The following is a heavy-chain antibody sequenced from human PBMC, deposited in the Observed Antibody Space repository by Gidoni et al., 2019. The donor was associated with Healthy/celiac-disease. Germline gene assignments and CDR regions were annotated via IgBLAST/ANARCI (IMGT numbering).Heavy chain of an antibody. CDR2: IYYSGST. V-gene: IGHV4-39*07. J-gene: IGHJ4*02. Sequence: QLQLQESGPGMGKPSENLSPTCTVSGGSISSSSYYWGWIRQPPGKGLEWIGSIYYSGSTYYNPSLKSRVTISVDTSKNQFSLKLSSVTAADTAVYYCARDGTYDSSGYYDYWGQGTLVTVSS. CDR3: ARDGTYDSSGYYDY. D-gene: IGHD3-22*01. CDR1: GGSISSSSYY.